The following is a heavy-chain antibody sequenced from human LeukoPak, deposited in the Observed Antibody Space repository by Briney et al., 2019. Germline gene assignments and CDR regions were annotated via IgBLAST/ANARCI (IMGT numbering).Heavy chain of an antibody. J-gene: IGHJ4*02. CDR3: VNDDGTYYFDS. D-gene: IGHD2-21*01. V-gene: IGHV3-30*02. Sequence: AGGSLRLSCKASGFTFSSYGMHWVRQAPGKGLQWVAFTRYDGSNKDYADFVNCRFTISRDNSEDMLYLEMNSLSPEDTAVYYCVNDDGTYYFDSCGRGTLVTVST. CDR1: GFTFSSYG. CDR2: TRYDGSNK.